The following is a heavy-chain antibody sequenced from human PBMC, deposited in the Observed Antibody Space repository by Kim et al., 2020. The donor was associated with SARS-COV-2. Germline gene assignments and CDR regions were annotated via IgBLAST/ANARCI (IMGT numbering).Heavy chain of an antibody. Sequence: GESLKISCKGSGYSFTSYWISWVRQMPGKGLEWMGRIDPSDSYTNYSPSFQGHVTIPADKSISTAYLQWSSLKASDTAMYYCARRGSGSYPPYGMDVWGQGTTVTVSS. V-gene: IGHV5-10-1*01. CDR3: ARRGSGSYPPYGMDV. D-gene: IGHD3-10*01. CDR1: GYSFTSYW. CDR2: IDPSDSYT. J-gene: IGHJ6*02.